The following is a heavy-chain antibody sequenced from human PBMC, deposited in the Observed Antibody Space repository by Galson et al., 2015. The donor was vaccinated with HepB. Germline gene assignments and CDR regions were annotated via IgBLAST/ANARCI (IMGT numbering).Heavy chain of an antibody. CDR1: GFTFSSYA. Sequence: SLRLSCAASGFTFSSYAMHWVRQAPGKGLEWVAVISYDGSNKYYADSVKGRFTISRDNSKNTLYLQMNSLRAEDTAVYYCARSSGSGWSDDAFDIWGQGTMVTVSS. CDR3: ARSSGSGWSDDAFDI. D-gene: IGHD6-19*01. V-gene: IGHV3-30*04. CDR2: ISYDGSNK. J-gene: IGHJ3*02.